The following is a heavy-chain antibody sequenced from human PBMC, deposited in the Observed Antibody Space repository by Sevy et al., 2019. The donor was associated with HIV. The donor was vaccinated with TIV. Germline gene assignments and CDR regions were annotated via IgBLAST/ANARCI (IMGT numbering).Heavy chain of an antibody. J-gene: IGHJ3*02. V-gene: IGHV3-23*01. CDR1: GFTFSSYA. Sequence: GESLKISCAASGFTFSSYAMSWVRQAPGKGLEWVSAIRGSGGRTYYADSVKGRFTISRDNSKNTLYLQMNSLRAEDTAVYYCAKDSGLELPRDDAFDIWGQGTMVAVSS. CDR3: AKDSGLELPRDDAFDI. CDR2: IRGSGGRT. D-gene: IGHD1-7*01.